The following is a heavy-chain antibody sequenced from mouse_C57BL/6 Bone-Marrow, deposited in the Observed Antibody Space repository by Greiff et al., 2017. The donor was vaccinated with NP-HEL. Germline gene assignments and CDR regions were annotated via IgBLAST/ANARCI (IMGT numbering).Heavy chain of an antibody. V-gene: IGHV1-81*01. Sequence: QVQLKQSGAELARPGASVKLSCKASGYTFTSYGISWVKQRTGQGLEWIGEIYPRSGNTYYNEKFKGKATLTADKSSSTAYMELRSLTSDDSAVYFCARSGVGRGYYFDYWGQGTTLTVSS. CDR1: GYTFTSYG. CDR3: ARSGVGRGYYFDY. CDR2: IYPRSGNT. J-gene: IGHJ2*01. D-gene: IGHD4-1*01.